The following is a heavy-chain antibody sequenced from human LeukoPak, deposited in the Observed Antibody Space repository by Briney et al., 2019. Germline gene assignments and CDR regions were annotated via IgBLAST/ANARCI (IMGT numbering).Heavy chain of an antibody. V-gene: IGHV1-69*13. Sequence: GASVKVSCKASGGTVSSYVISWVRQAPGQGLEWMGGVLPIFGTAIYAQKWQGRVTITADESTSTAYMELRSLRSEDTAIYYCARAEGQGRCFDWLPGFAPWGQGTQVIVSS. J-gene: IGHJ5*02. CDR2: VLPIFGTA. D-gene: IGHD3-9*01. CDR3: ARAEGQGRCFDWLPGFAP. CDR1: GGTVSSYV.